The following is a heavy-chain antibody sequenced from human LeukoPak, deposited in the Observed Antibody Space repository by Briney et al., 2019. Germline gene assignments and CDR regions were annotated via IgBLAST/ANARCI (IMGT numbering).Heavy chain of an antibody. J-gene: IGHJ4*02. Sequence: GGSLRLSCAASGFTFSTYAMSWVRQAPGKGLEWVSVISGSGGSTYYADSVKGRFTISRDNSKNTLYLQMNSLRAEDTAGYYCAKDLGDYSNYSGQGTLVTVSS. CDR1: GFTFSTYA. CDR3: AKDLGDYSNY. D-gene: IGHD4-11*01. CDR2: ISGSGGST. V-gene: IGHV3-23*01.